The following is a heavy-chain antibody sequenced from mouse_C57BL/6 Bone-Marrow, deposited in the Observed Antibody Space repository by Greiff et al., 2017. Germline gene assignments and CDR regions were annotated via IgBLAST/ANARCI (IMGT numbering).Heavy chain of an antibody. CDR2: INPNNGGT. CDR1: GYTFTDYY. J-gene: IGHJ4*01. Sequence: EVQLQQSGPELVKPGASVKISCKASGYTFTDYYMNWVKQSHGKSLEWIGDINPNNGGTSYNQKFKGKATLTVDKSSSTAYMELRSLTSEDSAVYYCARSIDGYYYAMDYWGQGTSATVSS. D-gene: IGHD2-3*01. V-gene: IGHV1-26*01. CDR3: ARSIDGYYYAMDY.